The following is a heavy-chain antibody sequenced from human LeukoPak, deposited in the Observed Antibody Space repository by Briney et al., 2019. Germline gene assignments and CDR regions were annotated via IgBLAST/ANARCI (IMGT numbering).Heavy chain of an antibody. D-gene: IGHD2-15*01. V-gene: IGHV3-23*01. J-gene: IGHJ4*02. Sequence: PGGSLRLSCAASGFTLSSYAMSWVRQGPGKGREWVSAISVSGNTYNADSVKGRFTISRDSYKHTLYLQINSLRAEDAAVYYCAKAPVTTCSGAYCYPFDYWGQGTLVTVSS. CDR3: AKAPVTTCSGAYCYPFDY. CDR2: ISVSGNT. CDR1: GFTLSSYA.